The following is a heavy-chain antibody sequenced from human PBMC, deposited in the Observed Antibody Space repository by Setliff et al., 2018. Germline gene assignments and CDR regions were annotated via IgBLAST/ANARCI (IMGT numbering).Heavy chain of an antibody. J-gene: IGHJ3*02. D-gene: IGHD2-15*01. CDR3: AISSLSICSGGSCPNAFDI. CDR2: ISSYNDVT. Sequence: ASVKVSCKASGYTFSDFGISWVRLAPGQGLEWMGWISSYNDVTNYAQSFQGRVTMTTDTSTSAAYMELRSLRSDDTAVYYCAISSLSICSGGSCPNAFDIWGQGTMVTVSS. V-gene: IGHV1-18*01. CDR1: GYTFSDFG.